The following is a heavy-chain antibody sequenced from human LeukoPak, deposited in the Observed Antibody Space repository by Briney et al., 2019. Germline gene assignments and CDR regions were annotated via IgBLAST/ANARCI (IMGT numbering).Heavy chain of an antibody. CDR3: ARVDGSMTYYDFWSGYPYDAFDI. V-gene: IGHV4-30-2*01. D-gene: IGHD3-3*01. CDR2: IYHSGST. CDR1: GGSISSGGYY. J-gene: IGHJ3*02. Sequence: SETLSLTCTVSGGSISSGGYYWSWIRQPPGKGLEWIGYIYHSGSTYYNPSLKSRVTISVDRSKNQFSLKLSSVTAADTAVYYCARVDGSMTYYDFWSGYPYDAFDIWRQGTMVTVSS.